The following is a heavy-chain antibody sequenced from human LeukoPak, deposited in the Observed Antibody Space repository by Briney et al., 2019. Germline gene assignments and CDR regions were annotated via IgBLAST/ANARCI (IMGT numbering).Heavy chain of an antibody. CDR3: ARDPGLYYDSSEYPNWFDP. D-gene: IGHD3-22*01. Sequence: GGSLRLSCAASGFTFTSYWMSWVRQAPGKGLEWVSYISSSGSTIYYADSVKGRFTISRDNAKNSLYLQMNSLRAEDTAVYYCARDPGLYYDSSEYPNWFDPWGQGTLVTVSS. CDR1: GFTFTSYW. CDR2: ISSSGSTI. J-gene: IGHJ5*02. V-gene: IGHV3-48*04.